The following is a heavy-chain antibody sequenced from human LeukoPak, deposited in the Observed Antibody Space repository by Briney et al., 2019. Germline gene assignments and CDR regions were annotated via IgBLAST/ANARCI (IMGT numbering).Heavy chain of an antibody. V-gene: IGHV3-23*01. Sequence: SGGSLRLSCAASGFTFSSYAMSWVRQAPGKGLEWVSAISGSGGSTYYADSVKGRFTISRDNAKNSLYLQMNSLRAEDTAVYYCARAHSSAFDYWGQGTLVTVSS. CDR2: ISGSGGST. CDR3: ARAHSSAFDY. D-gene: IGHD3-22*01. J-gene: IGHJ4*02. CDR1: GFTFSSYA.